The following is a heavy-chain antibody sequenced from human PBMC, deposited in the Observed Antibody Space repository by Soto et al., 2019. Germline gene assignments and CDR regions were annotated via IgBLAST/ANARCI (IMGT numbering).Heavy chain of an antibody. V-gene: IGHV4-31*03. CDR2: IYYSGST. CDR3: ARDGAPYGMDV. J-gene: IGHJ6*04. CDR1: GGSISSGGYY. D-gene: IGHD3-16*01. Sequence: QVQLQESGPGLVKPSQTLSLTCTVSGGSISSGGYYWSWIRQHPGKGLEWIGYIYYSGSTYYNPALKSRVTISVDTAKNPFSLKLSSVTAADTAVYYCARDGAPYGMDVWGKGTTVTVSS.